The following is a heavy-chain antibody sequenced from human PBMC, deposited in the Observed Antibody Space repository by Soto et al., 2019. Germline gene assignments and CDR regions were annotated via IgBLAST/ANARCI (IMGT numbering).Heavy chain of an antibody. J-gene: IGHJ4*02. V-gene: IGHV4-31*03. D-gene: IGHD2-15*01. Sequence: QVQLQESGPGLVKPSQTLSLTCTVSGGSISSGGYYWSWIRQHPGKGLEWIGYIYYSGSTYYNPSLKSRVTISVDTSKNQFSLKLSTVTDADTAVYYCARVDRYWIRVDYWGQGTLVTVSS. CDR1: GGSISSGGYY. CDR3: ARVDRYWIRVDY. CDR2: IYYSGST.